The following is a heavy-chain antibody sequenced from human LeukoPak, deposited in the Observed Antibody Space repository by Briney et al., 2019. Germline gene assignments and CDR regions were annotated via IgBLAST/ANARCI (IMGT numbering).Heavy chain of an antibody. CDR3: ARGSCSGGSCVRDDYYYYGMDV. Sequence: ASVKVSCKASGYTFTSYGISWVRQAPGQGLEWMGWISAYNGNTNYAQKLQGRVTMTTDTSTSTAYMELRSLRSDDTAVYYCARGSCSGGSCVRDDYYYYGMDVWGQGTTVTVSS. CDR1: GYTFTSYG. CDR2: ISAYNGNT. D-gene: IGHD2-15*01. J-gene: IGHJ6*02. V-gene: IGHV1-18*01.